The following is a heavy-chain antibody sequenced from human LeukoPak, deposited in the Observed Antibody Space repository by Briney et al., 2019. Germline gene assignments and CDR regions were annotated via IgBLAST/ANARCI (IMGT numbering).Heavy chain of an antibody. J-gene: IGHJ4*02. V-gene: IGHV4-34*01. D-gene: IGHD3-3*01. CDR2: INHSGST. CDR1: GGSFSGYY. CDR3: AGGGDFWSGYYFY. Sequence: RASETLSLTCAVYGGSFSGYYWSWIRQPPGKGLEWIGEINHSGSTNYNPSLKSRVTISVDTSKNQFSLKLSSVTAADTAVYYCAGGGDFWSGYYFYWGQGTLVTVSS.